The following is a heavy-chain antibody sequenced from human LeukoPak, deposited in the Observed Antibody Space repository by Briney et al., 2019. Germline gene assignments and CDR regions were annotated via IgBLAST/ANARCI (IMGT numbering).Heavy chain of an antibody. V-gene: IGHV1-18*01. Sequence: GASVKVSCKASGGTFSSYAISWVRQAPGQGLEWMGWISAYNGNTNYAQKLQGRVTMTTDTSTSTAYMELRSLRSDDTAVYYCARAVGGDCYADYWGQGTLVTVSS. J-gene: IGHJ4*02. D-gene: IGHD2-21*02. CDR1: GGTFSSYA. CDR2: ISAYNGNT. CDR3: ARAVGGDCYADY.